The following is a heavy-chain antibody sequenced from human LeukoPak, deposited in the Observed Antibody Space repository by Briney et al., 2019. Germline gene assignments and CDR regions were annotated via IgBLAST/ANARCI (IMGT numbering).Heavy chain of an antibody. D-gene: IGHD5-18*01. CDR3: AAQIQLWFFGDAFDI. J-gene: IGHJ3*02. CDR1: GYTFTGYY. CDR2: INPNSGGT. V-gene: IGHV1-2*02. Sequence: ASVKVSCKASGYTFTGYYVHWVRQAPGQGLEWMGWINPNSGGTNYAQKFRGRVTMTRDTSISTAYMELSRLRSDDTAVYYCAAQIQLWFFGDAFDIWGQGTMVTVSS.